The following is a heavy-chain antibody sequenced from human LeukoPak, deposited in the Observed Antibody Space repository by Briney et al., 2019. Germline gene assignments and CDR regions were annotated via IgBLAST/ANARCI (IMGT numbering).Heavy chain of an antibody. Sequence: SETLSLTCTVSGGSISSGGYYWSWLRQHPGKGLEWIGYIYYSGSTYYNPSLKSRVTISVDTSKNQFSLKLSSVTAADTAVYYCARDGSYGWFDPWGQGTLVTVSS. CDR3: ARDGSYGWFDP. D-gene: IGHD3-10*01. J-gene: IGHJ5*02. CDR1: GGSISSGGYY. V-gene: IGHV4-31*03. CDR2: IYYSGST.